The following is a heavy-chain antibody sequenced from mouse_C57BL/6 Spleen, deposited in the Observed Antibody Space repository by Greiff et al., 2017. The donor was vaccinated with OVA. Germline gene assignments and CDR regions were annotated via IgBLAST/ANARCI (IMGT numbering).Heavy chain of an antibody. CDR2: IDPENGDT. D-gene: IGHD2-5*01. J-gene: IGHJ2*01. CDR1: GFNIKDDY. CDR3: TTSRYSNYDYFDY. Sequence: VQLKQSGAELVRPGASVKLSCTASGFNIKDDYMHWVKQRPEQGLEWIGWIDPENGDTEYASKFQGQATITADTSSNTAYLQLSSLTSEDTAVYYGTTSRYSNYDYFDYWGQGTTLTVSS. V-gene: IGHV14-4*01.